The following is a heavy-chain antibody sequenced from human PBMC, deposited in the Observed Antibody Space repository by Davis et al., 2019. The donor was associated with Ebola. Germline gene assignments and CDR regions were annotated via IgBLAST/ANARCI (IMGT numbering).Heavy chain of an antibody. CDR2: INVYGNEK. Sequence: GESLKISCEASGFTFNNYYMGWVRQAPGKGLEWVANINVYGNEKYYVDSVKGRFTISRDNAENSLCLQMNSLRAEDTAVYYCARFGSGSYSASFDYWGQGTLVTVSS. CDR3: ARFGSGSYSASFDY. D-gene: IGHD3-10*01. V-gene: IGHV3-7*01. J-gene: IGHJ4*02. CDR1: GFTFNNYY.